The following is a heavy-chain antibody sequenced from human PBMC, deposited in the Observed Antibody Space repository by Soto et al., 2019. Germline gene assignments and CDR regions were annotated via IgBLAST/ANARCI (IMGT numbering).Heavy chain of an antibody. Sequence: GGSLRLSCAASGFTFSRYWMNWVRQAPGKGLEWVANIKQDGNEKYYGDSVKGRCIISRDNAKNSLYLQMNSLRAEDTAVYYCAREIEEVVVVPAAIRTEDYYYGMDGWGQGTTVTVSS. D-gene: IGHD2-2*01. J-gene: IGHJ6*02. V-gene: IGHV3-7*01. CDR2: IKQDGNEK. CDR3: AREIEEVVVVPAAIRTEDYYYGMDG. CDR1: GFTFSRYW.